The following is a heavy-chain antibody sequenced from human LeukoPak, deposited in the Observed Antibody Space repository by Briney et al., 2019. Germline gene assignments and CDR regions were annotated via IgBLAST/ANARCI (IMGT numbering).Heavy chain of an antibody. CDR2: ISGSGGST. D-gene: IGHD2-15*01. CDR3: AKDCNGGNCYIDY. CDR1: GFIFSSYA. Sequence: GGSLRLSCAASGFIFSSYAMSWVRQAPGKGLEWVSAISGSGGSTYYADSVKGRFTISRDNSKNTLYLQMDSLRAEDTAIYYCAKDCNGGNCYIDYWGQGTLVTVAS. V-gene: IGHV3-23*01. J-gene: IGHJ4*02.